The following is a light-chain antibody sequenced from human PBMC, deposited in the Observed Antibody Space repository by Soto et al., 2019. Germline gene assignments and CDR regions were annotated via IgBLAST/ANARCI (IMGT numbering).Light chain of an antibody. CDR3: QVWASSSVL. CDR2: DNG. Sequence: SYELTQPPSVSVAPGQTARITCGGDNIGSRSVHWYQQQPGQAPVLVVYDNGDRPSGIPERFSGSNSGNTATLTISRVEAGDEADYYCQVWASSSVLFGGGTQLTVL. CDR1: NIGSRS. V-gene: IGLV3-21*02. J-gene: IGLJ2*01.